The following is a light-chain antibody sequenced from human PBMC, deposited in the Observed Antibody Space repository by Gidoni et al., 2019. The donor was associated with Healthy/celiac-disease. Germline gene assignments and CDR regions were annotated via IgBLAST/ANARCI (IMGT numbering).Light chain of an antibody. V-gene: IGLV1-40*01. CDR3: QSYDSSLSGAVV. J-gene: IGLJ2*01. CDR2: GNS. CDR1: SSNIGAGYD. Sequence: QSVLTQQTSASGAPGERVTISCTGSSSNIGAGYDVHWYQQLPGTAPNHLIYGNSNRPSGVPDRFSGSKSGTSASLAITGLQAEDEADYYCQSYDSSLSGAVVFGGGTKLTVL.